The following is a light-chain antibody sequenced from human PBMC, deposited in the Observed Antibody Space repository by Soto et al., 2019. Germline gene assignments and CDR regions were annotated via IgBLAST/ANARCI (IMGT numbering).Light chain of an antibody. CDR2: EVS. J-gene: IGLJ1*01. CDR1: SSDVGSCKF. Sequence: QSALTQPPSASGSPGQSVTISCTGTSSDVGSCKFVSWYQQYPGKAPKLIIFEVSQRPSGVPERFSGFKSGNTASLTVSGLQAEDEADCYCSSCGGSNNPYVFGTGTKVTVL. CDR3: SSCGGSNNPYV. V-gene: IGLV2-8*01.